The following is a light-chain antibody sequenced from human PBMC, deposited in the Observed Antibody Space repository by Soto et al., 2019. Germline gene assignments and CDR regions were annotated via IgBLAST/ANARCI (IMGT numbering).Light chain of an antibody. V-gene: IGLV1-47*01. J-gene: IGLJ1*01. CDR2: RND. CDR3: AAWDDTVRSYV. CDR1: ISNIGNNY. Sequence: QSVLTQPPSVSGTPGQRVTISCSGSISNIGNNYVYWFQQLPGTAPKVLSNRNDQRPSGVPDRFSGSKYGTSASLAISGLRSEEEAEYYCAAWDDTVRSYVFGTGTKLTVL.